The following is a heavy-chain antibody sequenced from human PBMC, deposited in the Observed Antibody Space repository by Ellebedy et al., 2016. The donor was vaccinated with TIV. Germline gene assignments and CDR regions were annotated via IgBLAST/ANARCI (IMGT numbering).Heavy chain of an antibody. Sequence: AASVKVSCKASGYTFTGYYMHWVRQAPGQGLEWMGWINPNSGGTNYAQKFQGRVTMTRDTSISTAYMELSRLRSDDTAVYYCARVGIAVAGTPWYGMDVWGQGTTVTVSS. J-gene: IGHJ6*02. CDR3: ARVGIAVAGTPWYGMDV. CDR1: GYTFTGYY. D-gene: IGHD6-19*01. V-gene: IGHV1-2*02. CDR2: INPNSGGT.